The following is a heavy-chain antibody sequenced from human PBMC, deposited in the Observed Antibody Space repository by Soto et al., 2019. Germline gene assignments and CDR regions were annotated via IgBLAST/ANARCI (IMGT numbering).Heavy chain of an antibody. D-gene: IGHD6-6*01. CDR1: GGSFSGYY. CDR3: ARGRAKYSSSSYGY. CDR2: INHSGST. V-gene: IGHV4-34*01. J-gene: IGHJ4*02. Sequence: SETLSLTCAVYGGSFSGYYWSWIRQPPGKGLEWIGEINHSGSTNYNPSLKSRVTISVDTSKNQFSLKLSSVTAADTAVYYCARGRAKYSSSSYGYWGQGTLVTVSS.